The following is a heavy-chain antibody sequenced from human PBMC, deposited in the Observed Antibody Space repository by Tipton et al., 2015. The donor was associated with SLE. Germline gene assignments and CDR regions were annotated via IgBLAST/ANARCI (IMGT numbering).Heavy chain of an antibody. J-gene: IGHJ4*02. CDR3: ARGSGSYYLGY. Sequence: SLRLSCVASGFTVSSNYMSWVRQAPGKGLEWVSVIYSGGSTYYADSVKGRFTISRDNSKNTLYLQMNSLRAEDTAVYYCARGSGSYYLGYWGQGTLVTVSS. D-gene: IGHD1-26*01. CDR2: IYSGGST. CDR1: GFTVSSNY. V-gene: IGHV3-66*01.